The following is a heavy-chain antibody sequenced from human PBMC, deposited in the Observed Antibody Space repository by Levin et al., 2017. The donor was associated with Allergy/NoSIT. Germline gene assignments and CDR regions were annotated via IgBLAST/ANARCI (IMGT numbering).Heavy chain of an antibody. D-gene: IGHD3-10*01. J-gene: IGHJ4*02. Sequence: PGGSLRLSCEISGFTFTNYWMSWVRQAPGKGPEWVANINEDGSEKHYVDSVKGRFTISRDNAENSLYLQMNSLRDEDTAVYYCTRDPYGGVRGVFFDYWGQGALVTVSS. V-gene: IGHV3-7*01. CDR2: INEDGSEK. CDR1: GFTFTNYW. CDR3: TRDPYGGVRGVFFDY.